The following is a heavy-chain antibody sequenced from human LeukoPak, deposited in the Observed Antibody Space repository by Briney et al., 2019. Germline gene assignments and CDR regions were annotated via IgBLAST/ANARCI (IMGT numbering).Heavy chain of an antibody. D-gene: IGHD2-15*01. Sequence: SVKVSCKASGGTFSSYAISWVRQAPGQGLEWMGGIIPIFGTANYAQKFQGRVTITTDESTSTAYMELSSLRSEDTAVYYCARDLGSRGVFDYWGQGTLVTVSS. CDR3: ARDLGSRGVFDY. CDR1: GGTFSSYA. CDR2: IIPIFGTA. V-gene: IGHV1-69*05. J-gene: IGHJ4*02.